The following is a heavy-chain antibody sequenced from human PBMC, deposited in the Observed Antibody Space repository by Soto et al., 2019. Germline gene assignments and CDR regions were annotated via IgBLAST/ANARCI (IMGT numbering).Heavy chain of an antibody. J-gene: IGHJ5*02. V-gene: IGHV3-30*18. CDR1: GFSFTSHG. Sequence: QVQLVESGVGVVQPGRSLRLSCAAAGFSFTSHGLQWVRQAPGKGLEWVAAISYDGIDKYYADSVKGRFTISRDNSKNALYLQLSSLRPEDRAVYYCVKDGGRECISTSCLDNWCDPWGQGSLVTVSS. CDR2: ISYDGIDK. D-gene: IGHD2-2*01. CDR3: VKDGGRECISTSCLDNWCDP.